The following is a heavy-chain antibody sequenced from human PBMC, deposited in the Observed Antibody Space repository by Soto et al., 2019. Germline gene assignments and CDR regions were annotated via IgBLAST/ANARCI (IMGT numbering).Heavy chain of an antibody. Sequence: QVQLVESGGGLVKPGGSLRLSCGASGFNFKDYYMTWIRQAPGKGLEWTSYISGGGNIMYYADSVKGRFTISRDNVKTSLYLQMDSLRAEDTAIYYCARIHYGKDAIDVWGQGTMVTGSS. J-gene: IGHJ3*01. D-gene: IGHD4-17*01. V-gene: IGHV3-11*01. CDR3: ARIHYGKDAIDV. CDR1: GFNFKDYY. CDR2: ISGGGNIM.